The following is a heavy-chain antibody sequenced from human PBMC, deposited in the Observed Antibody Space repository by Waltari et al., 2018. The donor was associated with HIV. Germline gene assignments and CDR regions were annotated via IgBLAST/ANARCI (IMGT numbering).Heavy chain of an antibody. Sequence: VHPVQPGAAVTKPGASVKVSRQVSGYDFIAHLLHWFGQAPVLPPEWLGRINLRNGDTKFIDKPQGRFSMNRDLALATGYMELSGLTPDDTAIYYCVRGMWIDGIENGGFEFWGQGTMVTVS. CDR3: VRGMWIDGIENGGFEF. CDR1: GYDFIAHL. V-gene: IGHV1-2*02. CDR2: INLRNGDT. J-gene: IGHJ3*01. D-gene: IGHD5-12*01.